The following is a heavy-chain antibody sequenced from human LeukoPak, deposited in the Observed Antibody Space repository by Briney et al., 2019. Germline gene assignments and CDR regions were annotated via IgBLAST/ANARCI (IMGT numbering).Heavy chain of an antibody. Sequence: ASVKVSCKASGYTFTSYSLHWVRQAPGQRLEWMGWISAYNGNTNYAQKLQGRVTMTTDTSTSTAYMELRSLRSDDTAVYYCARLYRYSGSYYFDYWGQGTLVTVSS. J-gene: IGHJ4*02. CDR3: ARLYRYSGSYYFDY. D-gene: IGHD1-26*01. CDR2: ISAYNGNT. CDR1: GYTFTSYS. V-gene: IGHV1-18*01.